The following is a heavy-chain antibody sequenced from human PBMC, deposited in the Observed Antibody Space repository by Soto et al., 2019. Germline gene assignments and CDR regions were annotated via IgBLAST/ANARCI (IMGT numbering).Heavy chain of an antibody. D-gene: IGHD2-2*01. CDR2: IWYDGSNK. V-gene: IGHV3-33*08. J-gene: IGHJ5*02. CDR1: GFTFSDYY. Sequence: PGGSLRLSCAASGFTFSDYYMSWIRQAPGKGLEWVAVIWYDGSNKYYADSVKGRFTISRDNSKNTLYLQMNSLRAEDTAVYYCARDPSIVVVPAGWFDPWGQGPLVTVSS. CDR3: ARDPSIVVVPAGWFDP.